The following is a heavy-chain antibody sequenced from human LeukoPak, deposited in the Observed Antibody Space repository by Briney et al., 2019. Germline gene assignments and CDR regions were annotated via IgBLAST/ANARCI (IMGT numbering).Heavy chain of an antibody. CDR1: GYTFTSYG. CDR2: ISAYNGNT. Sequence: ASVKVSCKASGYTFTSYGISWVRQARGQGLEWMGWISAYNGNTNYAQKLQGRVTMTTDTSTSTAYMELRSLRSDDTAVYYCARAKFLTIFGVVTQYNWFDPWGQGTLVTVSS. V-gene: IGHV1-18*01. J-gene: IGHJ5*02. D-gene: IGHD3-3*01. CDR3: ARAKFLTIFGVVTQYNWFDP.